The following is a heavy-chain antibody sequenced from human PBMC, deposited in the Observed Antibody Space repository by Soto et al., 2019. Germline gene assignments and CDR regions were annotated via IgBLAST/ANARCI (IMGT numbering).Heavy chain of an antibody. V-gene: IGHV4-61*01. CDR2: IYYSGST. J-gene: IGHJ4*02. CDR1: GGSVSSGSHY. CDR3: ARVATAMVDY. Sequence: QVQLQESDPGLVKPSETLSLTCTVSGGSVSSGSHYWSWIRQPPGKGLEWIGYIYYSGSTNYNPSLKSRVTISVDTSKNQFSLKLSSVTAADTAVYYCARVATAMVDYWGQGTLVTVSS. D-gene: IGHD5-18*01.